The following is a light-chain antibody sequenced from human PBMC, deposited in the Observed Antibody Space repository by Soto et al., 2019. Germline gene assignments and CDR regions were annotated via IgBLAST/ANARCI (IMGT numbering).Light chain of an antibody. J-gene: IGKJ4*01. CDR2: GAS. CDR1: QTVSSNF. CDR3: RQYGRSLGFA. Sequence: IVLTQSPGTLSLSPGERATLSCRASQTVSSNFLAWYQEKPGQGPRLLIYGASTRATGIPDRLSGSGSGTDFTLTISRLDPEDFAVYYCRQYGRSLGFAVGGGTKVEIK. V-gene: IGKV3-20*01.